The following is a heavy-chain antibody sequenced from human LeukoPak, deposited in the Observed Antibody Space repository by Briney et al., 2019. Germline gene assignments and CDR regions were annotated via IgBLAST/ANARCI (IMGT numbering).Heavy chain of an antibody. Sequence: GGSLRLSCVASGFRLSDYIMHWVRQAPGKGLEYVSAIRSDGSSTVYPNAVKGRFTISRDNSKSTLYLQLGSLRAEDTAVYYCTRRYGDHSGWAGYHDSWGQGTLVTVSS. CDR3: TRRYGDHSGWAGYHDS. J-gene: IGHJ4*02. CDR2: IRSDGSST. V-gene: IGHV3-64*01. CDR1: GFRLSDYI. D-gene: IGHD6-19*01.